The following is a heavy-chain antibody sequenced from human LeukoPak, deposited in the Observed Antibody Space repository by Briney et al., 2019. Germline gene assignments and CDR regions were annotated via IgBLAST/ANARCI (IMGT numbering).Heavy chain of an antibody. D-gene: IGHD1-14*01. Sequence: PSETLSLTCTVSGGSISSGSYYWGWIRQPPGKGLEWIGSIYYSGSTYYNPSLKSRVTISVDTPRHQFSLNLHSMTAADTAVYYCVKSGTLLREGFNYWGQGTLVTVSS. V-gene: IGHV4-39*01. CDR1: GGSISSGSYY. J-gene: IGHJ4*02. CDR2: IYYSGST. CDR3: VKSGTLLREGFNY.